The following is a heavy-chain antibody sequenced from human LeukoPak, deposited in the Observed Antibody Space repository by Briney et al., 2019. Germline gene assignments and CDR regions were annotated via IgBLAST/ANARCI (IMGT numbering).Heavy chain of an antibody. CDR1: GFSFTNYA. Sequence: GGSLRLSCTGSGFSFTNYAMHWVRQAPGKGLEWVAVISYDGSNKYYADSVKGRFTISRDNSKNTLYLQMNSLRAEDTAVYYCARDRMVGATAFDYWGQGTLVTVSS. J-gene: IGHJ4*02. CDR3: ARDRMVGATAFDY. D-gene: IGHD1-26*01. V-gene: IGHV3-30-3*01. CDR2: ISYDGSNK.